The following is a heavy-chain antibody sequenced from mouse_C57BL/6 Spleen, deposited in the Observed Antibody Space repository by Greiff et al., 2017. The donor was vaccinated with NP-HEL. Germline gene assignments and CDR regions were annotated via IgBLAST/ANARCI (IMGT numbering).Heavy chain of an antibody. J-gene: IGHJ2*01. CDR2: ISSGSSTI. Sequence: VQLKQSGGGLVKPGGSLKLSCAASGFTFSDYGMHWVRQAPEKGLEWVAYISSGSSTIYYADTVKGRFTISRDNAKNTLFLQMTSLRSEDTAMYYCARTGGSSSYYFDYWGQGTTLTVSS. CDR1: GFTFSDYG. V-gene: IGHV5-17*01. CDR3: ARTGGSSSYYFDY. D-gene: IGHD1-1*01.